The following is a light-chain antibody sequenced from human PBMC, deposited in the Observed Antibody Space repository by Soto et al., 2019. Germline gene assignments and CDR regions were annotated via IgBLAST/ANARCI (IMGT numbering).Light chain of an antibody. J-gene: IGLJ1*01. CDR1: SSDVGGYNY. V-gene: IGLV2-8*01. CDR2: EVS. Sequence: QSALTQPPSASGSPGQSVTISCTGTSSDVGGYNYVSWYQQHPGKAPKLMIYEVSKRPSGVPDRFSGSKSGNTASLTVSGLPAEDEADYYCTSYAGDNNYNYVFGTGTQLTVL. CDR3: TSYAGDNNYNYV.